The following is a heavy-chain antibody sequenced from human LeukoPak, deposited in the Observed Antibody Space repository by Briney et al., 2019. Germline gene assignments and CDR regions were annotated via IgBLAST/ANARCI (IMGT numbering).Heavy chain of an antibody. CDR2: ISSSGSTI. Sequence: GGSLRLSCAASGFTFSSYEMNWVRQAPGKGLEWVSYISSSGSTIYYADSVKGRFTISRDNSKNTLYLQMNSLRAEDTAVYYCARDISSGWPRGGGYFDYWGQGTLVTVSS. CDR1: GFTFSSYE. J-gene: IGHJ4*02. D-gene: IGHD6-19*01. V-gene: IGHV3-48*03. CDR3: ARDISSGWPRGGGYFDY.